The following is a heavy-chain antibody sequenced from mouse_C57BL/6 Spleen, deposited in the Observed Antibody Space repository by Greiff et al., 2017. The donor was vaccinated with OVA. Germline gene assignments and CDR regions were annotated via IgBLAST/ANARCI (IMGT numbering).Heavy chain of an antibody. CDR3: ARRLITTDLV. CDR2: IYPRSGNT. CDR1: GYTFTSYG. V-gene: IGHV1-81*01. Sequence: VKLQESGAELARPGASVKLSCKASGYTFTSYGISWVKQRTGQGLEWIGEIYPRSGNTYYTEKFKGKATLTADKSSSTAYMELRSLTSEDSAVYFCARRLITTDLVWGQGTTLTVSS. J-gene: IGHJ2*01. D-gene: IGHD1-1*01.